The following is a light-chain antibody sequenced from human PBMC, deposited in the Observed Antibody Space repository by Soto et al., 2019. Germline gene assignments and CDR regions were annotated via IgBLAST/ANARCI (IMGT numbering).Light chain of an antibody. Sequence: QSVLTQPASVSGSPGRSITISCTGTSSDIGDYDYVSWDQQHPGKAPKLLISEVSNRPSGVSNRFSGSKSGTTASLTISGLQAEDEVDYYCNSYASGNARVFGTGTKVTVL. CDR3: NSYASGNARV. J-gene: IGLJ1*01. CDR2: EVS. CDR1: SSDIGDYDY. V-gene: IGLV2-14*01.